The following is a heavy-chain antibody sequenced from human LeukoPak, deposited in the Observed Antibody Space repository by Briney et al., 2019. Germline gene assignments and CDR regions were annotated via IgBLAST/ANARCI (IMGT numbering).Heavy chain of an antibody. Sequence: GASVKVSCKASGYTFTGYYMHWVRQAPGQGLEWMGWINPNSGGTNYAQKFQGRVTMTRDTSISTAYMELSRLRSDDTAVYYCARDKPWPYYYDSSGYYYGYWGQGTLVTVSS. V-gene: IGHV1-2*02. CDR1: GYTFTGYY. CDR2: INPNSGGT. J-gene: IGHJ4*02. CDR3: ARDKPWPYYYDSSGYYYGY. D-gene: IGHD3-22*01.